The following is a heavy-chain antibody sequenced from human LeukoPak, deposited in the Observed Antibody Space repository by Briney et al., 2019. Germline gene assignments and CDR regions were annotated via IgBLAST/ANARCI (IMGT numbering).Heavy chain of an antibody. CDR1: GYTFTSYW. V-gene: IGHV1-46*01. J-gene: IGHJ4*02. D-gene: IGHD6-13*01. CDR3: ARAPRNSSTMLDY. Sequence: ASVKVSCKGSGYTFTSYWIQWVRQAPGQGLEWMGLINPDGGSTAYAHRFQGRVTMTRDTSTSTVSMDLSSLRSEDTAMYYCARAPRNSSTMLDYWGQGTLVTVSS. CDR2: INPDGGST.